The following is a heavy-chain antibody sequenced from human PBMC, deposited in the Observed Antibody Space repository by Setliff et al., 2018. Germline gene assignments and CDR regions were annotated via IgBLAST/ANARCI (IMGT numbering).Heavy chain of an antibody. Sequence: GASVKVSCKTSGYPFTHQGISWVRQAPGQGLEWMGWISAYNGDTNFIQKFHDRVTMTTDRSTSTAYMELRSLGSDDTAMYYCARGGYGGYHEALDIWGQGTMVTV. CDR2: ISAYNGDT. CDR3: ARGGYGGYHEALDI. V-gene: IGHV1-18*01. D-gene: IGHD5-12*01. CDR1: GYPFTHQG. J-gene: IGHJ3*02.